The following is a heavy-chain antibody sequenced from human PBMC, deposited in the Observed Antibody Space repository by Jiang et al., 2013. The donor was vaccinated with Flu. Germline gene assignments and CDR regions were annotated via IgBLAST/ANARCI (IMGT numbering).Heavy chain of an antibody. CDR3: TTDSETAMVSYDF. CDR2: GETK. D-gene: IGHD5-18*01. V-gene: IGHV3-15*01. Sequence: GETKDYAEPVKGRFSISRDDSKNTVYLQMNSLKSEDAGLYYCTTDSETAMVSYDFWGQGALVTVSS. J-gene: IGHJ4*02.